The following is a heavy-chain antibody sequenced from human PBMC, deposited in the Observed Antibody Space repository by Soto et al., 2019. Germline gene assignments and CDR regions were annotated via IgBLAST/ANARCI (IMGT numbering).Heavy chain of an antibody. J-gene: IGHJ5*02. Sequence: QVQLVQSGAEVNKPGASVTVSCKASAYSFTTYHIHWVRQAPGQGLDWMGLINPDAGAKNYAQRFQVRLRLNRDTSTSTVSMELRSLTFDDTAVYYCARGDIVLVPASEGNWFDPWGQGTLVTVSS. CDR2: INPDAGAK. D-gene: IGHD2-2*01. CDR1: AYSFTTYH. CDR3: ARGDIVLVPASEGNWFDP. V-gene: IGHV1-46*01.